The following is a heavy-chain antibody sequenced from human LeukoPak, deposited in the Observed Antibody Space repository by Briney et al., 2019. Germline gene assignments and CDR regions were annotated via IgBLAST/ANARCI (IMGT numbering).Heavy chain of an antibody. J-gene: IGHJ6*04. CDR2: IKQDGSEK. CDR1: GFTFSSYW. Sequence: SGGSLRLSCAASGFTFSSYWMSWVRQAPGKGLEWVANIKQDGSEKYYVDSVKGRFTISRDNVKNSLYLQMNSLRAEDTAVYYCAELGITMIGGVWGKGTTVTISS. V-gene: IGHV3-7*01. CDR3: AELGITMIGGV. D-gene: IGHD3-10*02.